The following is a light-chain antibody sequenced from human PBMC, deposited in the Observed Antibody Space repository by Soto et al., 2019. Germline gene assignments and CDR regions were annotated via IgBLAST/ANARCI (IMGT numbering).Light chain of an antibody. CDR1: QTFVSTY. Sequence: THSPWTQCLYQRLGAALSCRASQTFVSTYLAWYQQKPGQAPRLLIYGASTRATGIPARFSGSGSGTEFTLTISSLQSEDFTVYYCQHYNNWVGTFGGGTKVDI. CDR2: GAS. J-gene: IGKJ4*01. CDR3: QHYNNWVGT. V-gene: IGKV3-15*01.